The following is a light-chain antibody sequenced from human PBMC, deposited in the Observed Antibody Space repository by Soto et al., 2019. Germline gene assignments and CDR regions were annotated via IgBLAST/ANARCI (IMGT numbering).Light chain of an antibody. CDR3: HQYGRSPIFT. CDR2: AAS. J-gene: IGKJ3*01. CDR1: QSVVSNY. V-gene: IGKV3-20*01. Sequence: EIVLTQSPGTLSLSPGERATLSCRASQSVVSNYLAWYQQRPGQAPRLLMYAASSRAAGVPDRFSGSGSGTDFTLTISRLEPEDFAVFFCHQYGRSPIFTFGPGTTVDIK.